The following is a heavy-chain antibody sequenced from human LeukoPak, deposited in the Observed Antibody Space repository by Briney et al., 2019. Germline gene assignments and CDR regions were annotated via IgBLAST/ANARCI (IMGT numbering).Heavy chain of an antibody. V-gene: IGHV3-30*02. Sequence: GGSLRLSCAASGFTFSSYGMHWVRQAPGKGLEWVAFIRYDGSNKYYADSVKGRFTISRDNSKNTVYLQMNSLRAADTAVYYCARGRIAVALYYGMDVWGHGTTVTVFS. CDR1: GFTFSSYG. CDR3: ARGRIAVALYYGMDV. D-gene: IGHD6-19*01. J-gene: IGHJ6*02. CDR2: IRYDGSNK.